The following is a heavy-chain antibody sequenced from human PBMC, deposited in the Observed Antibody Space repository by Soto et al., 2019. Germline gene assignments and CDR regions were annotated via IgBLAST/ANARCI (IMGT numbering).Heavy chain of an antibody. CDR2: IIPIFHTA. D-gene: IGHD2-2*01. J-gene: IGHJ6*02. CDR1: GDTFNSYS. CDR3: ARVGYCNTTNCLFYYYHYGMDV. V-gene: IGHV1-69*13. Sequence: SVNVSCKCSGDTFNSYSISWVRQAPGQWLQWMGGIIPIFHTANYAQKFQARVTMTADESASTAYMELSGLRSEDTAVYYCARVGYCNTTNCLFYYYHYGMDVWGQGTTVTVSS.